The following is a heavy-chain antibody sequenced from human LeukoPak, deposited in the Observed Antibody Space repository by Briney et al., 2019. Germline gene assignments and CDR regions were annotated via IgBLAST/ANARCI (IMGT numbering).Heavy chain of an antibody. Sequence: PGGSLRLSCAASGFTFSSHAMNWVRQAPGKGLEWVSSIGGIGASTYYADSVKSRFTMSRDNSKNTVYLQMNSLRAEDTAVYYCVTVTSDYWGQGTLVTVSS. D-gene: IGHD4-17*01. CDR2: IGGIGAST. J-gene: IGHJ4*02. V-gene: IGHV3-23*01. CDR3: VTVTSDY. CDR1: GFTFSSHA.